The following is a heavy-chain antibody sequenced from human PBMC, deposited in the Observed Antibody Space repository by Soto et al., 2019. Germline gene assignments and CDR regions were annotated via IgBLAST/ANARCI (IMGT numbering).Heavy chain of an antibody. J-gene: IGHJ6*02. CDR2: INHSGST. D-gene: IGHD2-2*02. V-gene: IGHV4-34*01. CDR3: ARTGVLVVPAAISYYYYYGMDV. Sequence: SETLSLTCAVYGGSFSGYYWSWIRQPPGKGLEWIGEINHSGSTNYNPSLKSRVTISVDTSKNQFSLKLSSVTAADTAVYYCARTGVLVVPAAISYYYYYGMDVWGQGTTVTAP. CDR1: GGSFSGYY.